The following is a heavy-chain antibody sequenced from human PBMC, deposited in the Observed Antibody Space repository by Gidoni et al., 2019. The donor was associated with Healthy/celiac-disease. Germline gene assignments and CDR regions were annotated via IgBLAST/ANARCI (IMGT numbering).Heavy chain of an antibody. V-gene: IGHV3-73*02. CDR2: IRSKANSYAT. J-gene: IGHJ6*02. D-gene: IGHD1-7*01. CDR1: GFTFSGSA. CDR3: TTGITGTTGGYYYYGMDV. Sequence: EVQLVESGGGLVQPGGSLKLSCAASGFTFSGSAMPWVRQASGKGLEWVGRIRSKANSYATAYAASVKGRFTISRDDSKNTAYLQMNSLKTEDTAVYYCTTGITGTTGGYYYYGMDVWGQGTTVTVSS.